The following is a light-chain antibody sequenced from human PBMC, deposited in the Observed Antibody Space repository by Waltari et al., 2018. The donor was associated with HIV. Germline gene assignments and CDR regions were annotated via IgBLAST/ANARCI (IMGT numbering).Light chain of an antibody. CDR2: VNSDGSH. Sequence: QLVVTQSPSASASLGASVKLTCTLSSWHSHYAIAWLQQQPQKAPRYLMKVNSDGSHNRGDGIPDRFSGSSSGAERYLTISSLQSEDESDYFCQTWGTGVRVFGGGTKLTVL. CDR3: QTWGTGVRV. J-gene: IGLJ3*02. V-gene: IGLV4-69*01. CDR1: SWHSHYA.